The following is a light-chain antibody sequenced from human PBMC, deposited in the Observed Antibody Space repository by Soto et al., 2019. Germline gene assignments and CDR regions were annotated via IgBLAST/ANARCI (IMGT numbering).Light chain of an antibody. J-gene: IGKJ1*01. CDR2: KAS. Sequence: DIQMTQSPSTLSASVGDRVTITCRASQYISSWLAWYQQKPGKAPKLLIYKASSLESGVPSRFSGSGSGTEFTLTISSLQPDDFATYYCQHYNSQRAFGQGTKVEIK. V-gene: IGKV1-5*03. CDR3: QHYNSQRA. CDR1: QYISSW.